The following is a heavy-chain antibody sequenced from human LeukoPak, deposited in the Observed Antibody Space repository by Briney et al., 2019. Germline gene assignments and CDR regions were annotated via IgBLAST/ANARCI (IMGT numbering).Heavy chain of an antibody. J-gene: IGHJ4*02. V-gene: IGHV3-23*01. CDR2: ISGSGGST. CDR1: GFTFSSYA. Sequence: GGSLRLSCAASGFTFSSYAMSWVRQAPGKGLEWVSAISGSGGSTYYADSVKGRFTISRDNSKNTLCLQMNSLRAEDTAVYYCAKRRDYGDYEPYYFDYWGQGTLVTVSS. CDR3: AKRRDYGDYEPYYFDY. D-gene: IGHD4-17*01.